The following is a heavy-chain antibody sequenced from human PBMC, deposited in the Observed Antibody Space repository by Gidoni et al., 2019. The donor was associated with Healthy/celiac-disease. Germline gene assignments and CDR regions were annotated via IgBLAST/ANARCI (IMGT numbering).Heavy chain of an antibody. J-gene: IGHJ4*02. CDR1: GGSISSYY. D-gene: IGHD3-22*01. V-gene: IGHV4-59*08. CDR3: ARHVYYDSSWVFDY. Sequence: QVQLQESGPGLVKPSETLSLTCTVSGGSISSYYWSWIRQPPGKGLEWIGYIYYSGSTNYNPPLKSRVTISVDTSKNQFSLKLSSVTAADTAVYYCARHVYYDSSWVFDYWGQGTLVTVSS. CDR2: IYYSGST.